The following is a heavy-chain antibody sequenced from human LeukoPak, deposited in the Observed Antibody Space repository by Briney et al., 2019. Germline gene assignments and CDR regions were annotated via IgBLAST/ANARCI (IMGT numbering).Heavy chain of an antibody. Sequence: GGSLRLSCAASGFTFSNYWMTWVRQVPGRGPEWVANVNRDGSETYNLDSVKGRFTISKDNAKNSLYLQMNSLRAEDTALYHCARNNGMDVWGQGTTVIVSS. CDR2: VNRDGSET. V-gene: IGHV3-7*03. CDR1: GFTFSNYW. CDR3: ARNNGMDV. J-gene: IGHJ6*02.